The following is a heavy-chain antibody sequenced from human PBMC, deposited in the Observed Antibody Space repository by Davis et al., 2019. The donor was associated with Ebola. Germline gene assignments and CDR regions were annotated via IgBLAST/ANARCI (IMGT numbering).Heavy chain of an antibody. CDR2: INPSGGTT. CDR3: ARVQVVVVAATHFGMDV. Sequence: AASVKVSCKASGYTLVSYYAHWVRQAPGQGLEWMGIINPSGGTTTYAQKFQGRVTMTRDTSISTAYMELQRLRSDDTAVYYCARVQVVVVAATHFGMDVWGQGTTVTASS. CDR1: GYTLVSYY. V-gene: IGHV1-46*01. D-gene: IGHD2-15*01. J-gene: IGHJ6*02.